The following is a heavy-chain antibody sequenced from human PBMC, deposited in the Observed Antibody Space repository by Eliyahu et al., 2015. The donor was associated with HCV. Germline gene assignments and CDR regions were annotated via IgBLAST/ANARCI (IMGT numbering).Heavy chain of an antibody. CDR1: XYSFTTYG. CDR2: ISTYNGNT. CDR3: ARDPNNFYGSGTYYDY. J-gene: IGHJ4*02. V-gene: IGHV1-18*04. D-gene: IGHD3-10*01. Sequence: QVQLAQSGAEVKKPGASMKVSCKASXYSFTTYGFSWVRQAPGQGLEWMAWISTYNGNTNYAEKFQGRLTVTTDTATSTVYMELRRLRSDDTAVYYCARDPNNFYGSGTYYDYWGQGTLVTVSS.